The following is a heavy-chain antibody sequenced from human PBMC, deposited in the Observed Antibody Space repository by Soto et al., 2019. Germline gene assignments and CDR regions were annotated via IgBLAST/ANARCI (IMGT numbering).Heavy chain of an antibody. CDR3: AHKSLVPFGMDV. V-gene: IGHV2-5*02. J-gene: IGHJ6*02. CDR2: IYWDDDK. CDR1: GFSLTTSGVG. Sequence: QITLKESGPALVKPTQTLTMTCTFSGFSLTTSGVGVGWIRQPPGKALEWLALIYWDDDKRYSPSLKNRLNFTYDTTRNKVVLTLIDLDPVDTATYYCAHKSLVPFGMDVWGQGTTVTVAS. D-gene: IGHD3-10*01.